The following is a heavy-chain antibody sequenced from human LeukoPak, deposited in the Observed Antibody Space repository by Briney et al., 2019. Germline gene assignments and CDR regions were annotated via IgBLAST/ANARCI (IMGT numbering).Heavy chain of an antibody. V-gene: IGHV3-7*01. D-gene: IGHD1-14*01. Sequence: GGSLRLSCAASGFTFSSFWMSWVRQAPGKGLEWVANINQDGSGKYFVDSVKGRFTISRDNAKNSLYLQMNSLRAEDTAVYYCARGVSGEPWGQGTLVTVSS. J-gene: IGHJ5*02. CDR1: GFTFSSFW. CDR3: ARGVSGEP. CDR2: INQDGSGK.